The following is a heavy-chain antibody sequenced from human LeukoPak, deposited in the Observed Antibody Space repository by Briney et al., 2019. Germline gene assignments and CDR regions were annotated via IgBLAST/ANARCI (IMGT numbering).Heavy chain of an antibody. CDR3: ARGKGYDCWSGLNYFDY. V-gene: IGHV4-30-4*08. Sequence: SQTLSLTCTVSGGSISSGDYYWSWIRQPPGKGLEWIGYIYYSGSTYYNPSLKSRVTISVDTSKNQFSLKLSSVTAADTAVYYCARGKGYDCWSGLNYFDYWGQGTLVTVSS. J-gene: IGHJ4*02. D-gene: IGHD3-3*01. CDR1: GGSISSGDYY. CDR2: IYYSGST.